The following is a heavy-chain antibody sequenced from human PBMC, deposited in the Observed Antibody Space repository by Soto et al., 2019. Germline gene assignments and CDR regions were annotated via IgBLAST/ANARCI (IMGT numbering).Heavy chain of an antibody. CDR2: IYYSGST. D-gene: IGHD1-7*01. J-gene: IGHJ4*02. V-gene: IGHV4-39*01. Sequence: PSETLSLTCTVSGGSISSSSYYWGWIRQPPGKGLEWIGSIYYSGSTYYNPSLKSRVTISVDTSKNQFSLKLSSVTAADTAVYYCARNYPYFDYWGQGTLVTVSS. CDR1: GGSISSSSYY. CDR3: ARNYPYFDY.